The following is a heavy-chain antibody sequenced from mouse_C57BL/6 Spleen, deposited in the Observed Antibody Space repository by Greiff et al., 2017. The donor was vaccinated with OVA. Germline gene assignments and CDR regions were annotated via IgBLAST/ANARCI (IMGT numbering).Heavy chain of an antibody. J-gene: IGHJ4*01. CDR3: ARGTPGGAMDY. CDR1: GYTFTSYW. V-gene: IGHV1-50*01. CDR2: IDPSDSYT. D-gene: IGHD3-3*01. Sequence: QQSCKASGYTFTSYWMQWVKQRPGQGLEWIGEIDPSDSYTNYNQKFKGKATLTVDTSSSTAYMQLSSLTSEVSAVYYCARGTPGGAMDYWGQGTSVTVSS.